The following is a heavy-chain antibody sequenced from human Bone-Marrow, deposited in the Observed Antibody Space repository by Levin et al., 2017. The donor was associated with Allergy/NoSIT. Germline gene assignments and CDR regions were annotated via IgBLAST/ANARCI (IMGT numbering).Heavy chain of an antibody. J-gene: IGHJ4*02. V-gene: IGHV3-48*01. CDR2: ISDSSDTI. CDR3: VRRFDQ. CDR1: GFTFSSHT. Sequence: GGSLRLSCVASGFTFSSHTMNWVRQAPGKGLEWVSYISDSSDTIYYRDSVKGRFTISRDNAKNSVYLQMNSLRTEDTAVYYCVRRFDQWGQGTLVTVSS.